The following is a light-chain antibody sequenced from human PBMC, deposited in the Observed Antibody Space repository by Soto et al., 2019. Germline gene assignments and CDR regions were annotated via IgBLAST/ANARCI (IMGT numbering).Light chain of an antibody. CDR2: SNN. V-gene: IGLV1-44*01. CDR3: AAWDDSLSGYV. J-gene: IGLJ1*01. Sequence: QSVLTQPPSASGTPGQTVTISCSGSSSNIGSNTVNWCQQLPGTAPKLLIYSNNQRPSGVPDRFSGSKSGTSASLAISGLQSEDEADYYCAAWDDSLSGYVFGAGTKLTVI. CDR1: SSNIGSNT.